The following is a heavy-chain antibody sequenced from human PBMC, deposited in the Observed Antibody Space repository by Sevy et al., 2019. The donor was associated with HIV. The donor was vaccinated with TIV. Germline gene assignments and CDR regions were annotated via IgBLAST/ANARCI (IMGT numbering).Heavy chain of an antibody. D-gene: IGHD2-15*01. CDR1: GFTFSSSG. Sequence: GGSLRLSCTASGFTFSSSGMHWVRQAPGEGLEWVAVIWYDGSNKYYGDSVKGRFTISRDNSKNTLYLQMNSLRAEDMAVYYCAKDCSGGSCYFDYWGQGTLVTVSS. CDR3: AKDCSGGSCYFDY. J-gene: IGHJ4*02. CDR2: IWYDGSNK. V-gene: IGHV3-33*06.